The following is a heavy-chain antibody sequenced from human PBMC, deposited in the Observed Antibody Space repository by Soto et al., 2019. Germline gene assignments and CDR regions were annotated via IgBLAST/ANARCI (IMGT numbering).Heavy chain of an antibody. CDR2: INAEGTTT. Sequence: EVQLVESGGGLVQPGGSLRLSCEASGFTFVSYWMNWVRQAPGKGLAWVSRINAEGTTTFYADSVKGRFTISRDNAKNTLYLDMHSLGAEDTAVYFCASLMIRETIDFWGQGTLVTVSP. CDR1: GFTFVSYW. D-gene: IGHD3-10*01. CDR3: ASLMIRETIDF. J-gene: IGHJ4*02. V-gene: IGHV3-74*01.